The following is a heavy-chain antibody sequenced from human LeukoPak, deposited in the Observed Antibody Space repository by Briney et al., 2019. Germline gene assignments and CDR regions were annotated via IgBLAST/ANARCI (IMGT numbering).Heavy chain of an antibody. CDR3: ARHGIYGMIAARSAPDY. CDR1: GYSFTSYW. CDR2: IYPGDSDT. Sequence: GESLKISCKGSGYSFTSYWIGWVRQMPGKGLEWRGIIYPGDSDTRYGPSFQGQVTISADKSISTAYLQWSSLKASDTAMYYCARHGIYGMIAARSAPDYWGQGTLVTVSS. J-gene: IGHJ4*02. V-gene: IGHV5-51*01. D-gene: IGHD6-6*01.